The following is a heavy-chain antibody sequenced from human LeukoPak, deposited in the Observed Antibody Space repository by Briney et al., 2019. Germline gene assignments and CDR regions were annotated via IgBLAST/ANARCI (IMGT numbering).Heavy chain of an antibody. J-gene: IGHJ5*02. CDR3: ANSPGGFQWLDP. D-gene: IGHD3-16*01. CDR1: GVSINTGGYY. V-gene: IGHV4-31*03. CDR2: IYFTGAP. Sequence: SETLSLTCNVSGVSINTGGYYWHWVRQHPGKGLEWIGSIYFTGAPNYNPSFKSRVIISTDTSKNQFSLQLSFVTAADTAVYYCANSPGGFQWLDPWGQGTLVTVSS.